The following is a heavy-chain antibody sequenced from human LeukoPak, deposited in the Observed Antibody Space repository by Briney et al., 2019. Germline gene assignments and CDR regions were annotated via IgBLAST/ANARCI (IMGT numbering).Heavy chain of an antibody. V-gene: IGHV4-59*12. CDR2: IHGSGFT. J-gene: IGHJ5*02. D-gene: IGHD6-19*01. CDR3: ARNVGWYTYDT. Sequence: SETLSLICSDSGDSLSSNYWSWIRQPPGKGLEWIGYIHGSGFTHYDPSLRSRVTISEDTSKNQFYLDLTSLTAADAALYYCARNVGWYTYDTWGQGILVTVSS. CDR1: GDSLSSNY.